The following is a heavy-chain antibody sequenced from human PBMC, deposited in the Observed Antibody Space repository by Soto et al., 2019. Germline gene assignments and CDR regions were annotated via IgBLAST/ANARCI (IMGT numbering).Heavy chain of an antibody. CDR3: AKDRGNSGWGSIFDN. Sequence: LRLSCAVSGFTFTSYAMSWVRQAPGKGLEWVSVISGSSSNIDYADSVKGRFTISRDNSKNTLYLQMNSLRAEDTAIYHCAKDRGNSGWGSIFDNWGQGTPVTVSS. CDR1: GFTFTSYA. V-gene: IGHV3-23*01. J-gene: IGHJ4*02. CDR2: ISGSSSNI. D-gene: IGHD6-19*01.